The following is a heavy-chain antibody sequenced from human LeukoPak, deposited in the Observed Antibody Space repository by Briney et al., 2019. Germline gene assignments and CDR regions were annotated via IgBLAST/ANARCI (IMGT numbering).Heavy chain of an antibody. J-gene: IGHJ4*02. D-gene: IGHD3-10*01. CDR2: FYYSGTT. CDR3: ASNYYGSGSLDY. CDR1: DGSISNYY. Sequence: PSETLSLTCTVSDGSISNYYWSWIRQPPGKGLEWIGFFYYSGTTNYNPSLKSRATLSIDTSKNQFSLNLRSVTAADTAVYYCASNYYGSGSLDYWGQGNLVTVSS. V-gene: IGHV4-59*01.